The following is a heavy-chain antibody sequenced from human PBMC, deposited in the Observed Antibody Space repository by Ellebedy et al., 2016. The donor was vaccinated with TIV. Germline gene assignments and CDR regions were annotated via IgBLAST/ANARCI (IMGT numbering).Heavy chain of an antibody. D-gene: IGHD3-10*01. CDR3: ARDGHYYDSGSYSVYGMDV. CDR2: IWYDGSNA. V-gene: IGHV3-33*01. CDR1: GFTFSGFG. Sequence: LSLTCAASGFTFSGFGIHWVRQAPGKGLEWVAIIWYDGSNAYYADSVKGRFTISRDNSKNTLYLQMNSLRAEDTAVYYCARDGHYYDSGSYSVYGMDVWGQGTTVTVSS. J-gene: IGHJ6*02.